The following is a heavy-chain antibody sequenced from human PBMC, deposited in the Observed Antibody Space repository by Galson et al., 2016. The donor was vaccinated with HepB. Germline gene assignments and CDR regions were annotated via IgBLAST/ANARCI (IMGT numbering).Heavy chain of an antibody. D-gene: IGHD2-21*02. J-gene: IGHJ3*02. CDR2: IYPGDSDT. CDR3: ARTLPVGVTAEDAFDI. V-gene: IGHV5-51*01. Sequence: QSGAEVKKPGESLRISCKGSGYSLTNYWIGWVRQMPGKGLEWMGIIYPGDSDTRYSPSFEGQVTISADISADKSITTAYLQWRSLKASDTAMNYCARTLPVGVTAEDAFDIWGQGTMVTVSS. CDR1: GYSLTNYW.